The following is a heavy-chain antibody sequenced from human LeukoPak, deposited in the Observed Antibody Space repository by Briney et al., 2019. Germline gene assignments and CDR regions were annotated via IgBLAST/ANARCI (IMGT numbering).Heavy chain of an antibody. CDR2: ISFDGKTK. CDR3: ARVTSSSRGFDY. V-gene: IGHV3-30*19. Sequence: GGSLRLSCAASGFTFSSYGMHWVRQAPGKGLEWVGIISFDGKTKYYADSVKGRFTMSRDNSKKTLYLQINSLRVEDTAVYYCARVTSSSRGFDYWGQGTLVTVSS. CDR1: GFTFSSYG. D-gene: IGHD3-10*01. J-gene: IGHJ4*02.